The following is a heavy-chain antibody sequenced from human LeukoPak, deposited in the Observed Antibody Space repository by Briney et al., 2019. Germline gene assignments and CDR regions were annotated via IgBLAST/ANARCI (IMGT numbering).Heavy chain of an antibody. CDR1: GYTFTSYG. V-gene: IGHV1-18*01. Sequence: ASVKVSCKASGYTFTSYGISWVRQAPGQELEWMGWISAYNGNTNYAQKLQGRVTMTTDTSTSTAYMELRSLRSDDTAVYYCARDENIVVVPAAIKGWFDPWGQGTLVTVSS. CDR2: ISAYNGNT. CDR3: ARDENIVVVPAAIKGWFDP. D-gene: IGHD2-2*02. J-gene: IGHJ5*02.